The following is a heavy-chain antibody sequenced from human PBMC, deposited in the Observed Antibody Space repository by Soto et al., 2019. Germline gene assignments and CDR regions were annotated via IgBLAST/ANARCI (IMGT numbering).Heavy chain of an antibody. CDR3: ARVPLTCTYRGS. CDR1: GGCISSGGYS. V-gene: IGHV4-30-2*01. CDR2: IYHSGST. J-gene: IGHJ5*02. Sequence: SETLSLTCAVCGGCISSGGYSWSWIRQPPGKGLEWIGYIYHSGSTYYNPSLKSRVTISVDRSKNQFSLKLSSVTAADTAVYYSARVPLTCTYRGSWGKGTL. D-gene: IGHD5-12*01.